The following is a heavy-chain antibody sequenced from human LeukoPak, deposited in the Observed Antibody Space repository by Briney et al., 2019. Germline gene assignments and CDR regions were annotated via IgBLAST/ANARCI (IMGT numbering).Heavy chain of an antibody. Sequence: SETLSLTCAVYGGSFSGYYWSWIRQPPGKGLEWIGEINHSGSTNYNPSLKSRVTISVDTSKNQFSLKLSSVTAADTAVYYCARRAVGVGGIEDYWGQGTLVTVSS. CDR1: GGSFSGYY. D-gene: IGHD3-3*01. V-gene: IGHV4-34*01. J-gene: IGHJ4*02. CDR3: ARRAVGVGGIEDY. CDR2: INHSGST.